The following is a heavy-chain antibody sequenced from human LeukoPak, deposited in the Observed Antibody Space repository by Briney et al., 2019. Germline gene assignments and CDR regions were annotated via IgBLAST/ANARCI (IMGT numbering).Heavy chain of an antibody. CDR1: GGSISSGGYY. CDR2: IYYTGTT. J-gene: IGHJ4*02. Sequence: SQTLSLTCTVSGGSISSGGYYWSWTRQPPGKGLEWIGYIYYTGTTNYNPSLKSRVTISVDMSKNQLSLKLTSVIAADTAVYYCASAFDYWGQGTLVTVSS. CDR3: ASAFDY. V-gene: IGHV4-61*08.